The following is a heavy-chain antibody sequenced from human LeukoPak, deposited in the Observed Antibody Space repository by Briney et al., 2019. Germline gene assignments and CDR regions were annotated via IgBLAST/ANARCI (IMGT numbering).Heavy chain of an antibody. CDR3: ARETPGGYDSFVYYHYMDV. V-gene: IGHV1-69*04. CDR2: IIPILGIA. CDR1: GGTFSSYT. D-gene: IGHD5-12*01. J-gene: IGHJ6*03. Sequence: ASVKVSCKASGGTFSSYTISWVRQAPGQGLEWMGRIIPILGIANYAQKFQGRVTITADKSTSTAYMELSSLRSEDTAVYYCARETPGGYDSFVYYHYMDVWGKGTTVTVSS.